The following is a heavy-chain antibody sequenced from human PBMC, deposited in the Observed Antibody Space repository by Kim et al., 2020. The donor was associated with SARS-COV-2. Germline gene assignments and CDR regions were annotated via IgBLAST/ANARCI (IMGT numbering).Heavy chain of an antibody. CDR1: GESFSGYY. CDR2: INHIGRS. J-gene: IGHJ4*01. D-gene: IGHD3-22*01. CDR3: ARGGSVYSDRSSYIDY. V-gene: IGHV4-34*01. Sequence: SETLSLTCAVYGESFSGYYWSWIRQSPGKGLEWIGEINHIGRSSYNPSLKSRVTMSLDTSKNKFSLIVNSVTAADTAVYFCARGGSVYSDRSSYIDYWG.